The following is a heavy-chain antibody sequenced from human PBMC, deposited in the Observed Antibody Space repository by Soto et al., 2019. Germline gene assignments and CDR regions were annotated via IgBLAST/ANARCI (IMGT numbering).Heavy chain of an antibody. D-gene: IGHD3-22*01. V-gene: IGHV4-4*07. CDR2: IYTSGST. CDR3: ARDGPAHYYDSSGYYPDAFDI. CDR1: GGSISSYY. J-gene: IGHJ3*02. Sequence: SETLSLTCTVSGGSISSYYWSWIRQPAGKGLEWIGRIYTSGSTNYNPSLKSRVTMSVDTSKNQFSLKLRSVTAADTAVYYCARDGPAHYYDSSGYYPDAFDIWGQGTMVTVSS.